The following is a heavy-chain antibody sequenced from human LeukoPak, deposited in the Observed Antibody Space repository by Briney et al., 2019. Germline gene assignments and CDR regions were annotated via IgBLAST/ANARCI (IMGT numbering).Heavy chain of an antibody. CDR3: ARGAIPD. Sequence: GGSLRLSCAASGLTFSSYAMHWVRQAPGKGLEWVAVISYDGSNKYYADSVKGRFTISRDNSKNTLYLQMNSLRAEDTAVYYCARGAIPDWGQGTLVTVSS. V-gene: IGHV3-30-3*01. D-gene: IGHD2-21*01. CDR2: ISYDGSNK. CDR1: GLTFSSYA. J-gene: IGHJ4*02.